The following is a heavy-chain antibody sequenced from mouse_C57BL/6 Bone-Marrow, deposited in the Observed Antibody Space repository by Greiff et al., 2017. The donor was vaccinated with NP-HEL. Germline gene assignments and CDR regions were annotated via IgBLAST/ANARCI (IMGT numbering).Heavy chain of an antibody. Sequence: VKQRPGQGLEWIGMIHPSSGSTNYNEKIKSKATLTVDKSSSTAYMQLSSLTSEDSAVYYCARDLSDVWGTGTTVTVSS. CDR3: ARDLSDV. D-gene: IGHD1-1*01. V-gene: IGHV1-64*01. J-gene: IGHJ1*03. CDR2: IHPSSGST.